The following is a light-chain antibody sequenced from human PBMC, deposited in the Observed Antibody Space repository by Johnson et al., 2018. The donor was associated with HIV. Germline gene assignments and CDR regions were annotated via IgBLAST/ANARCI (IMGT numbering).Light chain of an antibody. J-gene: IGLJ1*01. CDR1: SSNIGNNY. V-gene: IGLV1-51*01. CDR2: DNN. Sequence: QSVLTQPPSVSAAPGQKVTIPCSGSSSNIGNNYVSWYQQLPGRAPKLLIYDNNKRPSGIPDRFSGSKSGTSATLGITGLQTGDEADYYCGTWDSSLRVGFFGTGTKVTVL. CDR3: GTWDSSLRVGF.